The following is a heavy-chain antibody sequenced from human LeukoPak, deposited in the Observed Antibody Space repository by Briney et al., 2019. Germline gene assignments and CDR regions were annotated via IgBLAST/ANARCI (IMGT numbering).Heavy chain of an antibody. D-gene: IGHD3-3*01. CDR3: AKDRSLRFLEY. J-gene: IGHJ4*02. V-gene: IGHV3-33*06. CDR2: IYYDASNE. CDR1: GYTFNTYG. Sequence: GGSLRLSCAASGYTFNTYGMHWVRQPPGKGLEWVAVIYYDASNEYYADSVKGRFTISKDNSRNTVYLGMNNLRADDTAIYYCAKDRSLRFLEYWGQGTLVTVSS.